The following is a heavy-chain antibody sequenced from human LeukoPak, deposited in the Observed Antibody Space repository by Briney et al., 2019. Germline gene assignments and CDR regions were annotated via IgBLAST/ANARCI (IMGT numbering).Heavy chain of an antibody. CDR3: ARDGYSENGFYFDY. CDR1: GGSISSGSYY. CDR2: IYNNGST. V-gene: IGHV4-61*02. Sequence: SETLSLTCTVSGGSISSGSYYWSWIRQPAGKGLEWIGRIYNNGSTNYNPSLKSRVTISLDMSKNQFSLKLGSVTAADTAVYYCARDGYSENGFYFDYWGRGTLVTVSS. D-gene: IGHD5-24*01. J-gene: IGHJ4*02.